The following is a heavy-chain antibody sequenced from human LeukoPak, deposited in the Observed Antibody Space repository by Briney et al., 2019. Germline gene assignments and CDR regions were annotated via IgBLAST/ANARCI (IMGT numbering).Heavy chain of an antibody. CDR3: ARAFTHRYTYYDYVWGSYPFDY. Sequence: ASVKVSCKASGGTFSSYAISWVRQAPGQGLEWMGGIIPIFGTANYAQKFQGRVTITADESTSTAYMGLSSLRSEDTAVYYCARAFTHRYTYYDYVWGSYPFDYWGQGTLVTVSS. CDR2: IIPIFGTA. D-gene: IGHD3-16*02. J-gene: IGHJ4*02. V-gene: IGHV1-69*13. CDR1: GGTFSSYA.